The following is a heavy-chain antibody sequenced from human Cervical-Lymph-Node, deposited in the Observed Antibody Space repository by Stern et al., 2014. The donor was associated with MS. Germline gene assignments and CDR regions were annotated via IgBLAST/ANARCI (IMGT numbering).Heavy chain of an antibody. V-gene: IGHV3-30-3*01. J-gene: IGHJ6*02. Sequence: QVQLMQSGGGVVQPGGSLRLSCAASGFTFSTFTLHWVRPAPGKGLEWVAVISYDGSQNDNADSVKGRFTISRDNLKNTLYLQMNSLRAEDSAVYYCARGGYGRGQRPLFYGMDVWGQGTTVTVSS. D-gene: IGHD3-10*01. CDR1: GFTFSTFT. CDR2: ISYDGSQN. CDR3: ARGGYGRGQRPLFYGMDV.